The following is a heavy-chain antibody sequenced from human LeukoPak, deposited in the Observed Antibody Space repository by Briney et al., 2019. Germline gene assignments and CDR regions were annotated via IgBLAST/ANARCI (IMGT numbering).Heavy chain of an antibody. CDR3: ARDRIAFDI. D-gene: IGHD1-14*01. J-gene: IGHJ3*02. V-gene: IGHV4-59*01. Sequence: SETLSLTCTVSGGFISSYYWSWIRQPPGKGLEWIGYIYYSGSTNYNPSLKSRVTISVDTSKNQFSLKLSSVTAADTAVYYCARDRIAFDIWGQGTMVTVSS. CDR1: GGFISSYY. CDR2: IYYSGST.